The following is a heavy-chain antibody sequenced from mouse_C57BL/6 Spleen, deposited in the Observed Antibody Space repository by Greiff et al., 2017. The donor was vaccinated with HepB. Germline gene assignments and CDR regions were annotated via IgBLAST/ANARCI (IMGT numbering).Heavy chain of an antibody. CDR2: INPSSGYT. CDR1: GYTFTSYW. CDR3: ARGYGSSYVGYFDV. J-gene: IGHJ1*03. V-gene: IGHV1-7*01. Sequence: QVQLKESGAELAKPGASVKLSCKASGYTFTSYWMHWVKQRPGQGLEWIGYINPSSGYTKYNQKFKDKATLTADKSSNTAYMQLSSLTYEDSAVYYCARGYGSSYVGYFDVWGTGTTVIVSS. D-gene: IGHD1-1*01.